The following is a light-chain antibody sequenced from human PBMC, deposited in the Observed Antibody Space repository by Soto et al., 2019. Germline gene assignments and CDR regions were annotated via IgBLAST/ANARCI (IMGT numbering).Light chain of an antibody. CDR2: WAS. CDR3: HQYYSIPT. J-gene: IGKJ1*01. CDR1: QSVLYSSNNKNY. Sequence: DIVMTQSPDSLAVSLGERATINCKSSQSVLYSSNNKNYLAWYQQKPGQPPKLLIYWASTRESGVPDRFSGSGSGTDFTLTISSLQAEDVAVYYCHQYYSIPTFGQGTKVEIK. V-gene: IGKV4-1*01.